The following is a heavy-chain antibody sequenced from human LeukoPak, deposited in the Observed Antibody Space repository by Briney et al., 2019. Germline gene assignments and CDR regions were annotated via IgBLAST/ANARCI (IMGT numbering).Heavy chain of an antibody. CDR2: IIPILGIA. D-gene: IGHD5-12*01. J-gene: IGHJ4*02. CDR3: ARDRSGYGYGDY. V-gene: IGHV1-69*04. Sequence: SSVKVSFKASGGTFSSYAISWVRQAPGQGLEWMGRIIPILGIANYAQKFQGRVTITADKSTSTAYMELSSLRSEDTAVYYCARDRSGYGYGDYWGQGTLVTVSS. CDR1: GGTFSSYA.